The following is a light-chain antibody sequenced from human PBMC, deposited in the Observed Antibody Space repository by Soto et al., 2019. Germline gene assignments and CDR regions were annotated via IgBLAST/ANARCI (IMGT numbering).Light chain of an antibody. J-gene: IGKJ2*01. Sequence: EIVLTQSPGTLSLSPRERATLSCRASQSVSRSFLAWYQQKPGQAPRLLIYGASSRATGIPDRFSGSGSGTDFTLTISRLEPEDSAVYYCQQYDSSPRTFGQGTKLEIK. V-gene: IGKV3-20*01. CDR3: QQYDSSPRT. CDR1: QSVSRSF. CDR2: GAS.